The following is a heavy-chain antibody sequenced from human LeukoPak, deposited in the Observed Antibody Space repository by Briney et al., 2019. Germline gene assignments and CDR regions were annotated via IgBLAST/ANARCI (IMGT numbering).Heavy chain of an antibody. Sequence: GGSLRLSCAASGFTFDDYAMHWVRQAPGKGLEWVSGISWNSGSIGYADSVKSRFTISRDNAKNSLYLQMNSLRAEDTALYYCAKDIRRSGGSIDYWGQGTLVTVSS. V-gene: IGHV3-9*01. CDR3: AKDIRRSGGSIDY. D-gene: IGHD2-15*01. J-gene: IGHJ4*02. CDR1: GFTFDDYA. CDR2: ISWNSGSI.